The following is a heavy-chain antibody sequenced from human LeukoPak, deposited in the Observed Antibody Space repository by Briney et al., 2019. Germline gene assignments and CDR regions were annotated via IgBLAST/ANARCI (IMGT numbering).Heavy chain of an antibody. CDR2: ISGTGGST. CDR3: AKVRTGHYFDY. J-gene: IGHJ4*02. CDR1: GFTFSNYA. D-gene: IGHD1-1*01. Sequence: GGSLRLSCAASGFTFSNYAMSWVRQAPGKGLEWVSSISGTGGSTYYADPVKGRFTISRDNFNNTLFLQMSSLRAEDTAVYYCAKVRTGHYFDYWGQGTLVTVSS. V-gene: IGHV3-23*01.